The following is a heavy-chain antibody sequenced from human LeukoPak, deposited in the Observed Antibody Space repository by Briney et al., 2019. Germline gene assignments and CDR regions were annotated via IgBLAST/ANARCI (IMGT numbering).Heavy chain of an antibody. CDR2: ISGSGGST. J-gene: IGHJ4*02. V-gene: IGHV3-23*01. Sequence: PGGSLRLSCAASGFTFSSYAMSWVRQAPGKGLEWVSAISGSGGSTYYADSVKGRFTISRDNSKNTLYLQMNSLGAEDTAVYYCAKDLPFIAVAANTFDYWGQGTLVTVSS. CDR1: GFTFSSYA. CDR3: AKDLPFIAVAANTFDY. D-gene: IGHD6-19*01.